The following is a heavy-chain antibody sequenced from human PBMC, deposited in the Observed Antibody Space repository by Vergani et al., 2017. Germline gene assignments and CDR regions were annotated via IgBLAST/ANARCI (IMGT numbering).Heavy chain of an antibody. CDR3: AKDISTYSSSWGFDY. J-gene: IGHJ4*02. CDR1: GFTFSSYA. Sequence: VQLVESGGGVVQPGRSLRLSCAASGFTFSSYAMHWVRQAPGKGLEWVAGISYDGSNKYYADSVKGRFTISRDNSKNTLYLQMNSLRAEDTAVYYCAKDISTYSSSWGFDYWGQGTLVTVSS. V-gene: IGHV3-30-3*01. D-gene: IGHD6-13*01. CDR2: ISYDGSNK.